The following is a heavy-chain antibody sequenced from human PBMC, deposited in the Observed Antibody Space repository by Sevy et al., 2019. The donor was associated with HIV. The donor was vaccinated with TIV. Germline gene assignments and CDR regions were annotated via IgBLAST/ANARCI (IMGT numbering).Heavy chain of an antibody. J-gene: IGHJ4*02. D-gene: IGHD5-12*01. CDR1: GFSFSDFY. Sequence: GGSLRLSCRGSGFSFSDFYMSWIRQAPGKGLEWVSHITGSGFTIYQADSVKGRFATSRDNSKNSLFLQMNSLRVEDTAIYFCVGRRYSSSYSCSYNFDFWGQGAPVTVSS. CDR2: ITGSGFTI. V-gene: IGHV3-11*01. CDR3: VGRRYSSSYSCSYNFDF.